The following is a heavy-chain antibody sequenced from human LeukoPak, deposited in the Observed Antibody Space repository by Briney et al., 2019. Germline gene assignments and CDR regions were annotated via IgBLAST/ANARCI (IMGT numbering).Heavy chain of an antibody. J-gene: IGHJ4*02. CDR3: ARGLTYCGGDCYSDY. V-gene: IGHV1-8*01. Sequence: ASVKVSCKASVYTFTSSAINWVRQATGQGLEWMGWMNPNSGNTGYAQKFQGRGTMTRNTPISTAYMELSSLRYEDTAVYYCARGLTYCGGDCYSDYWGQGTLVTVSS. CDR2: MNPNSGNT. CDR1: VYTFTSSA. D-gene: IGHD2-21*01.